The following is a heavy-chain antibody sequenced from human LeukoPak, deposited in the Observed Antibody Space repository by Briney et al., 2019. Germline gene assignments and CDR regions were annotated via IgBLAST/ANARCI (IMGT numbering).Heavy chain of an antibody. J-gene: IGHJ4*02. CDR3: ARDMVRGELDY. CDR1: GLTFITYG. CDR2: VSSDGSND. V-gene: IGHV3-30*03. D-gene: IGHD3-10*01. Sequence: PGRSLRLSCAASGLTFITYGMHWVRQAPGKGLEWVAVVSSDGSNDYYADSVKGRFIISRDNAKNSLYLQMNSLRAEDTAVYYCARDMVRGELDYWGQGTLVTVSS.